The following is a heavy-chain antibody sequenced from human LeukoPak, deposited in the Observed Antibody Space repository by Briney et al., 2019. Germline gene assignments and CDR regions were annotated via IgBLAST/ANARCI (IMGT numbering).Heavy chain of an antibody. CDR2: VYSSGST. CDR1: GGSFSGYY. Sequence: SETLSLTCAVYGGSFSGYYWSWIRQLAGKGLEWIGRVYSSGSTNYNPSLKSRVTISLDTSKNQFSLRLSSVTAADTAVYYCARERGTTVVRWDYWGQGTLVTVSS. J-gene: IGHJ4*02. CDR3: ARERGTTVVRWDY. V-gene: IGHV4-4*07. D-gene: IGHD4-23*01.